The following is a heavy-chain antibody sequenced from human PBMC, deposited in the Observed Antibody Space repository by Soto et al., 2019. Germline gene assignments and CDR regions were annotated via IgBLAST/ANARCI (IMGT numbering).Heavy chain of an antibody. V-gene: IGHV4-59*01. CDR1: GGSISSFY. J-gene: IGHJ4*02. CDR2: FSYSGSS. Sequence: SETLSLTCTVSGGSISSFYWSWIRQPPGKGLEWIGYFSYSGSSNYNPSLKSRVTISVDTSKNQFSLKLSSVTAADTAVYYCARRYCSGGTCYFDYWGQGTLVTVSS. CDR3: ARRYCSGGTCYFDY. D-gene: IGHD2-15*01.